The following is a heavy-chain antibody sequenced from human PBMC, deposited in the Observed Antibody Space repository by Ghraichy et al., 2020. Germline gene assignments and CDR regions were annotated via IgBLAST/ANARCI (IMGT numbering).Heavy chain of an antibody. CDR2: ISSNGGST. CDR1: GFTFSSYA. V-gene: IGHV3-64*01. J-gene: IGHJ6*03. CDR3: AREGQLTGYYYYYYYMDV. Sequence: GSLRLSCAASGFTFSSYAMHWVRQAPGKGLEYVSAISSNGGSTYYANSVKGRFTISRDNSKNTLYLQMGSLRAEDMAVYYCAREGQLTGYYYYYYYMDVWGKGTTVTVSS. D-gene: IGHD7-27*01.